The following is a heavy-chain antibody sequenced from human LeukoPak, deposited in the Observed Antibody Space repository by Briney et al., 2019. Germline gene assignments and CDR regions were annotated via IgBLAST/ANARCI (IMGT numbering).Heavy chain of an antibody. D-gene: IGHD1-1*01. Sequence: ASVKVSCKASGYTFTGYYMHWVRQAPGQGLEWMGWINPNSGGTNYAQKFQGRVAMTRDTSISTAYMELSRLRSDDTAVYYCARGVWNYDGMDVWGQGTTVTVSS. V-gene: IGHV1-2*02. CDR3: ARGVWNYDGMDV. CDR2: INPNSGGT. CDR1: GYTFTGYY. J-gene: IGHJ6*02.